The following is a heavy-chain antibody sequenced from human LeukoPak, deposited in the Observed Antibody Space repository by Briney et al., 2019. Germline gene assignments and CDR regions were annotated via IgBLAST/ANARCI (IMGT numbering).Heavy chain of an antibody. V-gene: IGHV3-49*04. Sequence: GGSLRLSCTASGFTFGDYAMSWVRQAPGKGLEWVGFIRSKAYGGTTEYAASVKGRFTISRDDSKSIAYLQMNSLKTEDTAVYYCTRDSHYYDSSGYYLQGPLDYWGQGTLVTVSS. CDR3: TRDSHYYDSSGYYLQGPLDY. D-gene: IGHD3-22*01. CDR1: GFTFGDYA. CDR2: IRSKAYGGTT. J-gene: IGHJ4*02.